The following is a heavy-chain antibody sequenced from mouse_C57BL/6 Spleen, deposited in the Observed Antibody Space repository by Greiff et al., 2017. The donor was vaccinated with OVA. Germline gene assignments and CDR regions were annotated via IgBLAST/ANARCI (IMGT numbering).Heavy chain of an antibody. V-gene: IGHV10-3*01. CDR2: IRSKSSNYAT. CDR1: GFTFNTYA. Sequence: EVHLVESGGGLVQPKGSLKLSCAASGFTFNTYAMHWVRQAPGKGLEWVARIRSKSSNYATYYADSVKDRFTISRDDSQSMLYLQMNNLKTEDTAMYYCVGSPQPGGYFDVWGTGTTVTVSS. J-gene: IGHJ1*03. CDR3: VGSPQPGGYFDV. D-gene: IGHD1-1*01.